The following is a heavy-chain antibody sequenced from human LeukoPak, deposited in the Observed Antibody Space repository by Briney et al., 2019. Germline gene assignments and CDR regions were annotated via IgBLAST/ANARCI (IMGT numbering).Heavy chain of an antibody. Sequence: PGGSLRLSCAASGFTFSSYAMHWVRQAPGKGLEYVSAISSNGGSTYYANSVKGRFTISRDNSKNTPYLQMGSLRAEDMAVYYCARQYSGYDRRLDYWGQGTLVTVSS. J-gene: IGHJ4*02. V-gene: IGHV3-64*01. CDR2: ISSNGGST. CDR1: GFTFSSYA. CDR3: ARQYSGYDRRLDY. D-gene: IGHD5-12*01.